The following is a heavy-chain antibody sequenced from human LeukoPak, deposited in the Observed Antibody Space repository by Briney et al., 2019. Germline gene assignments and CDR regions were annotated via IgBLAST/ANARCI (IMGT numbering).Heavy chain of an antibody. CDR3: AELGITMIGGV. Sequence: GGSLRLSCAASGFTFRSYEMNWVRQAPGKGLEWVSYISSSGSTIYYADSVKGRFTISRDNANISLYLQMNSLRAEDTAVYYCAELGITMIGGVWGKGTTVTISS. J-gene: IGHJ6*04. D-gene: IGHD3-10*02. CDR1: GFTFRSYE. V-gene: IGHV3-48*03. CDR2: ISSSGSTI.